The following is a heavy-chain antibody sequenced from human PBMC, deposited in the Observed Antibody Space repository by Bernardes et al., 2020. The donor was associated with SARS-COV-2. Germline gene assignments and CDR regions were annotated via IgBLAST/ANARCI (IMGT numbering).Heavy chain of an antibody. Sequence: GGSLRLSRATSGFTFSKFWMHWVRQAPGKGLEWVSRINPDGSYIDYAESVKGRFTISRDNAKNTLYLQMSSLRVEDTAVYYCVGDVSYWGQGTPVTVSS. CDR1: GFTFSKFW. CDR3: VGDVSY. V-gene: IGHV3-74*01. CDR2: INPDGSYI. J-gene: IGHJ4*02.